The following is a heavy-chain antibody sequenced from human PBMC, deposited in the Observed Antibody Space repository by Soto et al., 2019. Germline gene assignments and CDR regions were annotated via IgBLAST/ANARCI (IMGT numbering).Heavy chain of an antibody. J-gene: IGHJ4*02. CDR1: GFTFSSYE. CDR3: ARDMNSGTYHDY. Sequence: AGGSLRLSCAASGFTFSSYEMNWVRQAPGKGLEWVSYITTSSSYTNYADSVKGRFTISRDNAKNSLYLQMNGLRAEDTAVYYCARDMNSGTYHDYWGQGTLVTVSS. CDR2: ITTSSSYT. V-gene: IGHV3-21*05. D-gene: IGHD1-26*01.